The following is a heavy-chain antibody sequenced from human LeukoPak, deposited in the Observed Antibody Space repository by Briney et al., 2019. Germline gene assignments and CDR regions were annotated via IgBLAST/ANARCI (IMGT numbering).Heavy chain of an antibody. J-gene: IGHJ4*02. CDR3: TTAVYSSGVDY. V-gene: IGHV3-15*01. D-gene: IGHD6-19*01. CDR2: IKSKTDGGTT. CDR1: GFTFNNAW. Sequence: GGSLRLSCAATGFTFNNAWLSWVRQAPGKGLEWVGRIKSKTDGGTTDYAAPVKDRFTISRDDSKNTLYLQMNSLKTEDTAVYDCTTAVYSSGVDYWGQGTLVTVSS.